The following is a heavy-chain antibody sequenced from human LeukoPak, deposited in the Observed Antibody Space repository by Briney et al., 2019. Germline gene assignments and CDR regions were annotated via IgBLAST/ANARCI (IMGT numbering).Heavy chain of an antibody. CDR2: INPNSGGT. CDR1: GYTFTGYY. CDR3: ARDSPDFFGRGYYYYMDV. J-gene: IGHJ6*03. V-gene: IGHV1-2*02. Sequence: ASVKVSCKASGYTFTGYYMHWVRQAPGQGLEWMGWINPNSGGTNYAQKLQGRVTMTTDTSTYTAYMDLRSLRSDDTAVYYCARDSPDFFGRGYYYYMDVWGKGTTVTVSS. D-gene: IGHD3-3*01.